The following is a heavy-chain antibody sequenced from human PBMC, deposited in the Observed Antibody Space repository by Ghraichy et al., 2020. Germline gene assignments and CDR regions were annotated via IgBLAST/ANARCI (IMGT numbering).Heavy chain of an antibody. Sequence: SETLSLTCTVSGGSISSGGYYLSCIRQHPGKGMEWIGYIYYSGSTYYNPSLKSRVTISVDTSKNQFSLKLISVTAADTAVYYCARATYGDPYYFDYLGQGTLVTVSS. J-gene: IGHJ4*02. D-gene: IGHD4-17*01. CDR2: IYYSGST. CDR3: ARATYGDPYYFDY. CDR1: GGSISSGGYY. V-gene: IGHV4-31*03.